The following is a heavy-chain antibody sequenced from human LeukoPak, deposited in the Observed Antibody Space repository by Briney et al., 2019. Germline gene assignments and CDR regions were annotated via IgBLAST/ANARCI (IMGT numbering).Heavy chain of an antibody. D-gene: IGHD3-22*01. Sequence: PSETLSLTCAVYGGSFSGYYWSWIRQPPGKGLEWIGEINHSGSTNYNPSLKSRVTISVDTSKNQFPLKLSSVTAADTAVYYCARAKVYYYDSSGYWRSHAFDIWGQGTMVTVSS. V-gene: IGHV4-34*01. CDR3: ARAKVYYYDSSGYWRSHAFDI. CDR1: GGSFSGYY. CDR2: INHSGST. J-gene: IGHJ3*02.